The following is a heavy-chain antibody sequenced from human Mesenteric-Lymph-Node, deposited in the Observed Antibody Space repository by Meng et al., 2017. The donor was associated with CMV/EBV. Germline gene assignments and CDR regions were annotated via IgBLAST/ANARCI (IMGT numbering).Heavy chain of an antibody. J-gene: IGHJ4*02. D-gene: IGHD3-22*01. V-gene: IGHV3-53*01. CDR2: IYSGGST. CDR3: ARDHYDSSGYYRKGVFDY. Sequence: GESLKISCAASGFTVSSNYMSWVRQAPGKGLEWVSVIYSGGSTYYADSVKGRFTISRDNSKNTLYLQMNSLRAEDTAVYYCARDHYDSSGYYRKGVFDYWGQGTLVTVSS. CDR1: GFTVSSNY.